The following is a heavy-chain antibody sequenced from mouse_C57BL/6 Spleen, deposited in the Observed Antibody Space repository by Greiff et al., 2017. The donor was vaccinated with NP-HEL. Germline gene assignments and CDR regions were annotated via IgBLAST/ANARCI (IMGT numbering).Heavy chain of an antibody. D-gene: IGHD1-1*01. V-gene: IGHV1-82*01. CDR1: GYAFSSSW. Sequence: VQLQQSGPELVKPGASVKISCKASGYAFSSSWMNWVKQRPGKGLEWIGRIYPGDGDTNYNGKFKGKATLTADKSSSTAYMQLSSLTSEDSAVYFCARSSLITTVVAEMDYWGQGTSVTVSS. CDR2: IYPGDGDT. CDR3: ARSSLITTVVAEMDY. J-gene: IGHJ4*01.